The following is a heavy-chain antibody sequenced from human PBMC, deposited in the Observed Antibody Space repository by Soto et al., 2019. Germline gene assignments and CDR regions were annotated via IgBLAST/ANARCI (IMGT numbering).Heavy chain of an antibody. Sequence: GGSLRLSCAASGFTFSSYAMHWVRQAPGKGLEWVAVISYDGSNKYYADSVKGRFTISRDNSKNTLYLQMNSLRAEDTAVYYCAGQQAQRRTAARHDYWGQGTLVTVSS. CDR1: GFTFSSYA. CDR2: ISYDGSNK. CDR3: AGQQAQRRTAARHDY. J-gene: IGHJ4*02. D-gene: IGHD6-6*01. V-gene: IGHV3-30-3*01.